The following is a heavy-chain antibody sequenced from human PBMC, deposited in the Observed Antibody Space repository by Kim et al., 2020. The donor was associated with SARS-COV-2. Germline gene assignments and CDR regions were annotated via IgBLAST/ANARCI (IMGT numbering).Heavy chain of an antibody. CDR3: AKEREALCDYFDY. J-gene: IGHJ4*02. D-gene: IGHD2-2*01. Sequence: YADSVKGRFTISRDNTKNTLYLQMNSLRAEDTAVYYCAKEREALCDYFDYWGQGTLVTVSS. V-gene: IGHV3-23*01.